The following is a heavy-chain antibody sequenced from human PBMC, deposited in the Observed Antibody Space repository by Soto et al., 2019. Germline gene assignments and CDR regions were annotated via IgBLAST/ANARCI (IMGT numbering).Heavy chain of an antibody. D-gene: IGHD2-15*01. CDR3: ARGPGGPDGPGDY. Sequence: QVQLVQSGAEVKKPGASVKVSCKASGYTFTSYAMQWVRQAPGQRLEWMGWINAGNGNTKYSQKFQGRVTLTRDTSATTAYMELRSLRSEDTAVYYCARGPGGPDGPGDYWGQGTLVTVSS. CDR1: GYTFTSYA. J-gene: IGHJ4*02. CDR2: INAGNGNT. V-gene: IGHV1-3*01.